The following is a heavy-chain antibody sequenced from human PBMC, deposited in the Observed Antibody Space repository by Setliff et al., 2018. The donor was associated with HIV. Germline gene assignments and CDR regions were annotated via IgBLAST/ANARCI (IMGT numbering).Heavy chain of an antibody. CDR2: VSSRGDT. J-gene: IGHJ4*02. Sequence: LSLTCTVSDSGTYYWSWIRQPAGKGLEWIGRVSSRGDTNYNPSLKSRVTMSVDTSKNQFSLKLTSVTAPDTAVYYCARAAAGNTGPFDLWGQGSPVTVSS. CDR3: ARAAAGNTGPFDL. CDR1: DSGTYY. D-gene: IGHD4-17*01. V-gene: IGHV4-61*02.